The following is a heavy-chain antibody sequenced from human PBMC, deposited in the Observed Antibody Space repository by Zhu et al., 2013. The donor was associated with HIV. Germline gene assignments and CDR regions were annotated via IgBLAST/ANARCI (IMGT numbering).Heavy chain of an antibody. CDR1: GYTFTDYY. D-gene: IGHD4-17*01. V-gene: IGHV1-2*02. J-gene: IGHJ3*01. CDR3: ARGGEGHDVFDV. Sequence: QVQLVQSGAVVKKPGASVKVPCRASGYTFTDYYIEWVRQAPGQGLEWMGWINPNSGGTNCAQKSQGRVTMTRDTSISTAYMELSRLTSDDTAVYYCARGGEGHDVFDVWGRGTMVTVSS. CDR2: INPNSGGT.